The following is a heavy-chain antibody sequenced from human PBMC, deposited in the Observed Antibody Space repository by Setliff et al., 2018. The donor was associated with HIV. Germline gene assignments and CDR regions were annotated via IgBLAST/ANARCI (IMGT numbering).Heavy chain of an antibody. V-gene: IGHV3-30*04. CDR2: ISYDGRNK. CDR1: GFIFKDFA. D-gene: IGHD3-10*01. CDR3: ARDRTSYGSGIFDF. J-gene: IGHJ4*02. Sequence: GGSLRLSCTASGFIFKDFAMHWVRQAPGKGLEWVADISYDGRNKYFADSVKGRFTISRDNSKNTLYLQVNGLRTEDTAVYYCARDRTSYGSGIFDFWGQGTLVTVSS.